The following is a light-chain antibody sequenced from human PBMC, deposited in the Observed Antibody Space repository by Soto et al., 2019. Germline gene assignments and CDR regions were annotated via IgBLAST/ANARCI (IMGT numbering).Light chain of an antibody. CDR2: LNSDGSH. Sequence: LTQSPSASASLGASVKLTCTLSSGHSSYAIAWHQQQPEKGPRYLMNLNSDGSHTKGDGIPDRFSGSSSGAERYLTISSLQSEDEADYYCQTWGPGFYVFGTGTKVTVL. CDR3: QTWGPGFYV. J-gene: IGLJ1*01. CDR1: SGHSSYA. V-gene: IGLV4-69*01.